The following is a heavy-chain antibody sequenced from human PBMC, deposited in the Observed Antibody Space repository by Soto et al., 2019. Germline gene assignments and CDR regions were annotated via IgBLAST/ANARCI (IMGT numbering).Heavy chain of an antibody. CDR2: INHSGST. V-gene: IGHV4-34*01. Sequence: QVQLQQWGAGLLKPSETLSLTCAVYGGSFSGYYWSWIRQPPGKGLEWIGEINHSGSTNYNPSLKSRVTRSVDTSKNQFSLKLSSVTAADTAVYYCARELGYCSGGSCGSSDYWGQGTLVTVSS. CDR1: GGSFSGYY. D-gene: IGHD2-15*01. CDR3: ARELGYCSGGSCGSSDY. J-gene: IGHJ4*02.